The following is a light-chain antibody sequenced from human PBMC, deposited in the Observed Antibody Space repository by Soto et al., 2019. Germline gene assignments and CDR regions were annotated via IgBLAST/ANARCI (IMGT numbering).Light chain of an antibody. CDR3: QQFNSFPLT. V-gene: IGKV1-13*02. CDR1: QGINSA. J-gene: IGKJ4*01. CDR2: DAS. Sequence: AIQLTQSPSSLSASVGDRVTITCRASQGINSALAWYQQKPGKAPNLLIYDASNLEAGVPSRFSGSGSGTDFTLTISSLQPEDFATYYCQQFNSFPLTFGGGTKVDIK.